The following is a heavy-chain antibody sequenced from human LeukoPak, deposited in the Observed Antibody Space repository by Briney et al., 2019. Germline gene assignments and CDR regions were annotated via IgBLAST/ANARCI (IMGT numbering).Heavy chain of an antibody. CDR3: ASIGSYGGRGEYYFDY. J-gene: IGHJ4*02. Sequence: ASVKVSCKASGYTFTSYAMHWVRQAPGQRLEWMGWINAGNGNTKYSQKFQGRVTITRDTSASTAYMELSSLRSEDTAVYYCASIGSYGGRGEYYFDYWGQGTLVTVSS. D-gene: IGHD1-26*01. CDR1: GYTFTSYA. V-gene: IGHV1-3*01. CDR2: INAGNGNT.